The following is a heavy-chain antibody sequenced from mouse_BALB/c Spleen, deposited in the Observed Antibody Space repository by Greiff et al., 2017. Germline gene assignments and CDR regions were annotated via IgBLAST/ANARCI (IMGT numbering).Heavy chain of an antibody. CDR2: INPGSGGT. CDR3: AKGGDYYFDY. D-gene: IGHD3-3*01. CDR1: GYAFTNYL. Sequence: QVQLQQSGAELVRPGTSVKVSCKASGYAFTNYLIEWVKQRPGQGLEWIGVINPGSGGTKYNEKFKGKATLTADKSSSTAYMQLSSLTSDDSAVYFCAKGGDYYFDYWGQGTTLTVSS. J-gene: IGHJ2*01. V-gene: IGHV1-54*01.